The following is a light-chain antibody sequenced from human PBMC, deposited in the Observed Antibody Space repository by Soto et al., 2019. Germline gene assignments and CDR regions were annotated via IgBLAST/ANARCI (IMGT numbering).Light chain of an antibody. Sequence: EIVMTQSPATLSVSPGERATLSFRASQSVSSNLAWYQQKPGQAPRLLTYGASIRATGIPARFSGSGSGTEFTLTISSLQSEDFAVYYCQQYNNWPPWTFGQGTKVEIK. V-gene: IGKV3-15*01. CDR2: GAS. CDR3: QQYNNWPPWT. J-gene: IGKJ1*01. CDR1: QSVSSN.